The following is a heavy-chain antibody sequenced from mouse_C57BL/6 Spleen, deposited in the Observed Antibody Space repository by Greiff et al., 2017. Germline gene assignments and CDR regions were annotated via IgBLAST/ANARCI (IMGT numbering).Heavy chain of an antibody. CDR3: ARGDYGSSYWFAY. CDR2: IYPGDGDT. Sequence: QVQLKQSGAELVKPGASVKISCKASGYAFSSYWMNWVKQRPGKGLEWIGQIYPGDGDTNYNGKFKGKATLTADKSSSTAYMQLSSLTSEDSAVYFCARGDYGSSYWFAYWGQGTLVTVSA. V-gene: IGHV1-80*01. D-gene: IGHD1-1*01. CDR1: GYAFSSYW. J-gene: IGHJ3*01.